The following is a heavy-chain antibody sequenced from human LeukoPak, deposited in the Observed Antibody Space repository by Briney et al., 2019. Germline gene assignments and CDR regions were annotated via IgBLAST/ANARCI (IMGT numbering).Heavy chain of an antibody. J-gene: IGHJ4*02. CDR2: ISSSSSYI. D-gene: IGHD1-26*01. CDR1: GFTFSSYA. Sequence: GGSLRLSCAASGFTFSSYAMSWVRQAPGKGLEWVSSISSSSSYIYYADSVKGRFTISRDNAKNSLYLQMNSLRAEDTAVYYCASGYYDSSAYYFDYWGQGTLVTVSS. V-gene: IGHV3-21*01. CDR3: ASGYYDSSAYYFDY.